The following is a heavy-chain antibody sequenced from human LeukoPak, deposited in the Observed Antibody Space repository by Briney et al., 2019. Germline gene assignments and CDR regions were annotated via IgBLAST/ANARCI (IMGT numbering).Heavy chain of an antibody. CDR2: INTNTGGT. V-gene: IGHV1-2*04. J-gene: IGHJ2*01. CDR1: GYSFSDYY. CDR3: ARSGDGDSSSLGDWYFDL. Sequence: ASVKVSCKASGYSFSDYYLHWVRQAPGQGLEWMGWINTNTGGTHYAQRFKDWVTMTRDTSINTAYVEVRNVRSDDTAVYYCARSGDGDSSSLGDWYFDLWGHGTLVTVSS. D-gene: IGHD3-22*01.